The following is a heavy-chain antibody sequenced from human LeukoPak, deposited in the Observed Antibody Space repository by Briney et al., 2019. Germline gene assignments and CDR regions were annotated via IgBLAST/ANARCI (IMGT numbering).Heavy chain of an antibody. D-gene: IGHD2-15*01. CDR1: GGSFSGYY. J-gene: IGHJ4*02. CDR2: INHSGST. V-gene: IGHV4-34*01. Sequence: PSETLSLTCAVYGGSFSGYYWSWIRQPPGKGLEWIWEINHSGSTNYNPSLKSRVTISVDTYKNQFSLKLSSVTAADTAVYYCAREPSDWSGGSCYSGDYWGQGTLVTVSS. CDR3: AREPSDWSGGSCYSGDY.